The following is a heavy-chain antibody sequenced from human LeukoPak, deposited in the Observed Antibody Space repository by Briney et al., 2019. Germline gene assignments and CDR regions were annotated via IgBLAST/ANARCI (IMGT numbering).Heavy chain of an antibody. D-gene: IGHD1-26*01. CDR3: ASGEPVLVGATVGPGFAY. V-gene: IGHV3-53*01. CDR1: GFTVSSNY. CDR2: IYGGGST. J-gene: IGHJ4*02. Sequence: GGSLRLSCAASGFTVSSNYMSWVRQAPGKGLEWVSVIYGGGSTYYADSVKGRFTISRDNSKNTLYLQMNSLRAEDTAVYYCASGEPVLVGATVGPGFAYWGQGTLVTVSS.